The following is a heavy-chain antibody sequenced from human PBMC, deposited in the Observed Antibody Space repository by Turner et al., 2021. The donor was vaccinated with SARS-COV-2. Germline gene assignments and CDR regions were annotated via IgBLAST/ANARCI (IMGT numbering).Heavy chain of an antibody. CDR2: IYSGGST. Sequence: EVQLVESGGGLVQHAGSVSLSCAASGLPVSSNYMSWVRQAPGKGLEWVSVIYSGGSTYYADSVKGRFTISRDNSKNTLYLQVNSLRAEDTAVYYCARDRVGARGDVVWGQGTLVTVSS. J-gene: IGHJ4*02. V-gene: IGHV3-66*01. CDR3: ARDRVGARGDVV. D-gene: IGHD1-26*01. CDR1: GLPVSSNY.